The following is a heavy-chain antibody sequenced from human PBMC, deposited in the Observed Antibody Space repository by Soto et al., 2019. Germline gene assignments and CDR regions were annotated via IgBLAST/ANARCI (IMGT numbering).Heavy chain of an antibody. V-gene: IGHV3-7*01. D-gene: IGHD2-2*01. J-gene: IGHJ4*02. CDR1: GFIFSNYW. Sequence: VQVVESGGGLVQPGGSLRLSCAASGFIFSNYWMSWVRQAPGKGLEWVANIKQDGSEKHYVDSVKGRFTISRDNADNSLYLKMNSLRAEDTAVYYCAKNNLYCSSTNCFVFDYWGQGTLVTVSS. CDR2: IKQDGSEK. CDR3: AKNNLYCSSTNCFVFDY.